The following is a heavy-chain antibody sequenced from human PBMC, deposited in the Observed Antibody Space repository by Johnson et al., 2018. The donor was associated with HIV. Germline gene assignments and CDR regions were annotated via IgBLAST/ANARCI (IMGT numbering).Heavy chain of an antibody. V-gene: IGHV3-73*01. CDR1: GFTFSGSA. CDR2: IRSKGYNYAT. D-gene: IGHD5-24*01. Sequence: VQLVESGGGLVQPGGSLRLSCAASGFTFSGSAIHWVRQASGKGLEWVGRIRSKGYNYATAYAASVKGRFTISRDDSKNTAYLQMNSLRVDDTAAYYCARACRDGYTCDVYDIWGQGTMVTVSS. J-gene: IGHJ3*02. CDR3: ARACRDGYTCDVYDI.